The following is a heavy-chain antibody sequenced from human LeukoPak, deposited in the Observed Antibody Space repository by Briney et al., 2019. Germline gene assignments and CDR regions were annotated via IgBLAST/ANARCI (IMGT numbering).Heavy chain of an antibody. CDR2: ISNGGNTI. D-gene: IGHD3-3*01. CDR3: ARGSAHLYYFDF. J-gene: IGHJ4*02. Sequence: GGTLRLSCAASGFTFSTFEMNWVRQAPGKGLECVSYISNGGNTIYYADSVKGRFTISRDNAKNSLYLQMNILRAEDTAVYYCARGSAHLYYFDFWGLGILVTVSS. CDR1: GFTFSTFE. V-gene: IGHV3-48*03.